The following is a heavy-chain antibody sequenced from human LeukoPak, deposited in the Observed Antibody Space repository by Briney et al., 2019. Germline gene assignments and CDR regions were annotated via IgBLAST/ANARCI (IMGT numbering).Heavy chain of an antibody. Sequence: SEILSLTCTVSGGSISSYYWSWIRQSPGKGLEWIGYIYSSGSTNSNPSLKSRLTMSVDTSKNQFSLKLSSVTAADTAVYYCARSGGITMVRGATLGIWGQGTMVTVSS. CDR2: IYSSGST. CDR3: ARSGGITMVRGATLGI. J-gene: IGHJ3*02. CDR1: GGSISSYY. V-gene: IGHV4-59*08. D-gene: IGHD3-10*01.